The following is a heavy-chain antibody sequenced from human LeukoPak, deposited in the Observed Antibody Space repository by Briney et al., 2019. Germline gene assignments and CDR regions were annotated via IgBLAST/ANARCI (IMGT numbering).Heavy chain of an antibody. D-gene: IGHD6-19*01. CDR1: GGSFSGYY. CDR3: ARVRYSSGWYPFDS. CDR2: IYYSGST. J-gene: IGHJ4*02. V-gene: IGHV4-59*01. Sequence: SETLSLTCAVYGGSFSGYYWSWIRQPPGKGLEWIGYIYYSGSTNYNPSLKSRVTVSVDTSKNQLSLKLNSVTAADTAVYYCARVRYSSGWYPFDSWGQGTLVTVSS.